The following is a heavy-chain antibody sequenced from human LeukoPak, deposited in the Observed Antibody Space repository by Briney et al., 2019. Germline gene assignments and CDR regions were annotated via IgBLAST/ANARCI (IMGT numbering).Heavy chain of an antibody. J-gene: IGHJ5*02. CDR1: GGPISSSNYY. CDR3: ARAHSSGWRLTGTFDP. V-gene: IGHV4-61*02. D-gene: IGHD6-19*01. Sequence: PSETLSLTCSVSGGPISSSNYYWSWIRQPAGKGLEWIGRIYTSESTNYNPSLKSRVTISVDTSRNQFSLKLSSVTAADTAVYYCARAHSSGWRLTGTFDPWGQGTLVTVSS. CDR2: IYTSEST.